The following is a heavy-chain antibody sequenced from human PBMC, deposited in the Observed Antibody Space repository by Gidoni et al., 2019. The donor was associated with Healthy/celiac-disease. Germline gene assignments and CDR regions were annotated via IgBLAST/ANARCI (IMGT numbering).Heavy chain of an antibody. V-gene: IGHV5-10-1*03. CDR1: GYSFTSYW. CDR3: ARFTPYSSSWYGGDY. Sequence: EVQLVQSGAEVKKPGESLRISCTGSGYSFTSYWISWVRQMPGKGLEWMGRIDPSDSYTNYSPSFQGHVTISADKSISTAYLQWSSLKASDTAMYYCARFTPYSSSWYGGDYWGQGTLVTVSS. J-gene: IGHJ4*02. D-gene: IGHD6-13*01. CDR2: IDPSDSYT.